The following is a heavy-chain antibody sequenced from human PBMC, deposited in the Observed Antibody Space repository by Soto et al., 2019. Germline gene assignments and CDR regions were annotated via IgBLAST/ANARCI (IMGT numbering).Heavy chain of an antibody. J-gene: IGHJ4*02. V-gene: IGHV1-2*02. Sequence: QVHLVQSGAEVKKPGASVKVSCKASGYTFTDYFIHWVRQAPGQGLEWMGSINPNSGATVYSQNLRGGVPRPGDTSVGTAPRELGGLVSDYAAVFYGARRSGEVLYSFAYWGQGPLVPVS. D-gene: IGHD3-10*01. CDR3: ARRSGEVLYSFAY. CDR2: INPNSGAT. CDR1: GYTFTDYF.